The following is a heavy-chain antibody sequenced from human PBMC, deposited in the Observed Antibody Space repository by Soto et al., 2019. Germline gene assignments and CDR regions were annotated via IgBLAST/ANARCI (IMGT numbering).Heavy chain of an antibody. CDR3: AKPIVSAGYYGMDV. CDR2: LSLDGVRE. J-gene: IGHJ6*01. CDR1: GFTVRSYD. V-gene: IGHV3-30*18. D-gene: IGHD6-13*01. Sequence: PEGALRLSCAASGFTVRSYDMHLVSHAPGQGLEWVGGLSLDGVREHYADSVKGRFTISRDSYKNKLYVQMNRLRAEDTAVYYCAKPIVSAGYYGMDVRGQGTTV.